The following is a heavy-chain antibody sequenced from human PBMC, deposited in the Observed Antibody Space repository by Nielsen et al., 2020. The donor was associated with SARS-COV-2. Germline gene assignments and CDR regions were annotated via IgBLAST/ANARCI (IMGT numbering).Heavy chain of an antibody. J-gene: IGHJ4*02. Sequence: GESLKISCAASGFTFDTFGMTWVRQAPGKGLEWVSRISGSGSVAYYADSVKGRFTISRDNSKNTLYLQMNSLRAEDTAVYYCAKVRSIVVVVAATLALDYWGQGTLVTVSS. CDR2: ISGSGSVA. D-gene: IGHD2-15*01. V-gene: IGHV3-23*01. CDR3: AKVRSIVVVVAATLALDY. CDR1: GFTFDTFG.